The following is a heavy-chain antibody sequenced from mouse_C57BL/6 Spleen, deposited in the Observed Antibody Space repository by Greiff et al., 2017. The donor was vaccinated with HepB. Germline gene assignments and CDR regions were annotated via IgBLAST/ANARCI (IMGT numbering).Heavy chain of an antibody. CDR3: ARGGAY. CDR1: GYTFTSYW. J-gene: IGHJ3*01. V-gene: IGHV1-50*01. CDR2: IDPSDSYT. Sequence: QVHVKQSGAELVKPGASVKLSCKASGYTFTSYWMQWVKQRPGQGLEWIGEIDPSDSYTNYNQKFKGKATLTVDTSSSTAYMQLSSLTSEDSAVYYWARGGAYWGQGTLVTVSA.